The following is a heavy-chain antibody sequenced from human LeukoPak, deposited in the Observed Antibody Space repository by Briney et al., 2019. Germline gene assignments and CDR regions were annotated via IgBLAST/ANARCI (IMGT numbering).Heavy chain of an antibody. CDR1: GYTFTDYY. CDR3: ARGSQVRSKDPFEI. D-gene: IGHD4-11*01. CDR2: INPNSGGT. J-gene: IGHJ3*02. Sequence: GASVKVSCKASGYTFTDYYMHWVRQAPGQGLEWMGWINPNSGGTKYAQNFLGRVTMTRDTSITTAYMELTSLRSDDTAVYHCARGSQVRSKDPFEIWGQGTMLTVSS. V-gene: IGHV1-2*02.